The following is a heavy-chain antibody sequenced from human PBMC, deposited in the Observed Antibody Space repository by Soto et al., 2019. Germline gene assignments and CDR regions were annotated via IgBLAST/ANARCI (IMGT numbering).Heavy chain of an antibody. V-gene: IGHV3-30-3*01. CDR1: GFTFSDFE. CDR3: ARRTGTAPRFDF. D-gene: IGHD1-7*01. Sequence: QVQLVESGGGVVQPGRSLRLSCSASGFTFSDFEMYWIRQAPGKGLDWVSFISYDGSNQYYAGSVKGRFTISRDNSKNTLFLLMSILRPEDTAVYFCARRTGTAPRFDFWGQGTLVTVSS. J-gene: IGHJ4*02. CDR2: ISYDGSNQ.